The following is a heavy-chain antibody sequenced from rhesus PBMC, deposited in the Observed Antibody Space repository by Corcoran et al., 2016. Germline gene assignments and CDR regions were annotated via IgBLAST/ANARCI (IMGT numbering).Heavy chain of an antibody. Sequence: EVQLVESGGGLAKPGGSLRLSCAASGFTFSSYWMNWVRQTPGKGLEWISAINSGGGSTYYADSVERRFTISRDNYKNTLSLQMNSLRAEDTAVYYCAKAEYCSGIYCYDEYYFDYWGQGVLVTVSS. CDR3: AKAEYCSGIYCYDEYYFDY. CDR2: INSGGGST. CDR1: GFTFSSYW. J-gene: IGHJ4*01. V-gene: IGHV3S42*01. D-gene: IGHD2-27*01.